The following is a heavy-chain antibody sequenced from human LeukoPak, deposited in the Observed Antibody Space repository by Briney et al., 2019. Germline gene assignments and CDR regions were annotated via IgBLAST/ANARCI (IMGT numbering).Heavy chain of an antibody. V-gene: IGHV4-38-2*01. CDR2: IYHSGST. Sequence: PSETLSLTCAVSGYSISSGYYWGWIRQPPGKGLEWIGSIYHSGSTYYNPSLKSRVTISVDTSKNQFSLKLSSVTAADTAVYYCARVVDSSGYYYYYYMDVWGKGTTVTVSS. D-gene: IGHD3-22*01. CDR3: ARVVDSSGYYYYYYMDV. J-gene: IGHJ6*03. CDR1: GYSISSGYY.